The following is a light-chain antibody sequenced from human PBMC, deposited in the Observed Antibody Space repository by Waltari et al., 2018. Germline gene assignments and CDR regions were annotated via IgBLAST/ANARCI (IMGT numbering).Light chain of an antibody. Sequence: DIQMTQSTSSLSASVGDRVTITCRASQSIGSYLNWYKQKPGKAPKILIYAASRAQRGVSSRLSGSGSGTDFTLTISSLQPEDFATYYCQQSYSAPWTFGQGTKVEVK. V-gene: IGKV1-39*01. CDR2: AAS. CDR3: QQSYSAPWT. CDR1: QSIGSY. J-gene: IGKJ1*01.